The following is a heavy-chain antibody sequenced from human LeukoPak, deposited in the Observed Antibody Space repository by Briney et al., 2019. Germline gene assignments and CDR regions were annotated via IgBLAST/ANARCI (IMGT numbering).Heavy chain of an antibody. D-gene: IGHD1-26*01. CDR2: MNPNSGNT. Sequence: GASVKVSCKASGYTFTSYDINWVRQATGQGLEWMGWMNPNSGNTGYAQKFQGRVTITRNTSISTAYMELSSLRSEDTAVYYCATGVWWELDSVAHPDYWGQGTLVTVSS. CDR1: GYTFTSYD. V-gene: IGHV1-8*03. CDR3: ATGVWWELDSVAHPDY. J-gene: IGHJ4*02.